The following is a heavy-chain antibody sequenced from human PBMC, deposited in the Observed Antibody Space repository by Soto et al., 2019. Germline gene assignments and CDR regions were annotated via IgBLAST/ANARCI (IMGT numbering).Heavy chain of an antibody. CDR1: GFTFSSYA. J-gene: IGHJ4*02. CDR2: LSGSGGST. V-gene: IGHV3-23*01. CDR3: AKAPRAYNWNLEPLDY. Sequence: GGSLRLSCAASGFTFSSYAMSWVRQAPGKGLEWVSTLSGSGGSTYYADSVKGRFTISRDNSKNTLYLQMHSLRAEDTAVYYCAKAPRAYNWNLEPLDYWGQGTLVTVSS. D-gene: IGHD1-20*01.